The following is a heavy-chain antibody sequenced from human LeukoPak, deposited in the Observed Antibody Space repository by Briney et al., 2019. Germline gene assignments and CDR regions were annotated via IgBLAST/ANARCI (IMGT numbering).Heavy chain of an antibody. CDR3: AREDIVGPTIYFDY. CDR2: IYYSGST. V-gene: IGHV4-59*01. CDR1: GGSISGFY. Sequence: SSETLSLTCTVSGGSISGFYWSWIRQPPGKGLEWIGNIYYSGSTNYNPSLKSRVTISVDTSKNQFSLKLSSVAAADTAVYYCAREDIVGPTIYFDYWGQGTLVTVSS. J-gene: IGHJ4*02. D-gene: IGHD1-26*01.